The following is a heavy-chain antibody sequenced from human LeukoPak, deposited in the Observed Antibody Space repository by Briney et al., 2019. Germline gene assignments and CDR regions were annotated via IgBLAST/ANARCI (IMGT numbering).Heavy chain of an antibody. CDR1: GGSISSGGYY. V-gene: IGHV4-31*03. D-gene: IGHD2-21*01. J-gene: IGHJ3*02. Sequence: SETLSLTCTVSGGSISSGGYYWSWIRQHPGKGLEWIAYIYYTGSTYYNPSLKSRLTISVDRSKNQFSLRLSSMTAADTAVYYCARVPSVIDAFDIWGQGTMVTVSS. CDR3: ARVPSVIDAFDI. CDR2: IYYTGST.